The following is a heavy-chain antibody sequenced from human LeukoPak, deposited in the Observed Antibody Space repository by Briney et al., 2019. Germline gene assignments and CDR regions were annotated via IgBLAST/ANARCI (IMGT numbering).Heavy chain of an antibody. J-gene: IGHJ4*02. D-gene: IGHD3-10*01. CDR1: GFTFSSYG. CDR3: ARDYAGSPDY. V-gene: IGHV3-30*03. CDR2: MSYDGSNK. Sequence: PGRSLRLSCAASGFTFSSYGMHWVRQAPGKGLEWVAVMSYDGSNKYYADSVKGRFTISRDNAKNTAYLQMNSLRDEDTAVYFCARDYAGSPDYWGQGTLVTVSA.